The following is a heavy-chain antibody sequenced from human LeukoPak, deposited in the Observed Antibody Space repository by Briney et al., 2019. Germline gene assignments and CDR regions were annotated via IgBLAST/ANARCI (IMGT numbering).Heavy chain of an antibody. CDR1: GFTFSSYG. D-gene: IGHD3-22*01. CDR2: IWYDGSNK. J-gene: IGHJ4*02. CDR3: AREDSLRFDY. Sequence: GGSLRLSCAASGFTFSSYGMHWVRQAPGKGLEWVAVIWYDGSNKYYADSVKGRFTISRDNSKNTLYLQMNSLRAEDTAVYYCAREDSLRFDYWAREPWSPSPQ. V-gene: IGHV3-33*01.